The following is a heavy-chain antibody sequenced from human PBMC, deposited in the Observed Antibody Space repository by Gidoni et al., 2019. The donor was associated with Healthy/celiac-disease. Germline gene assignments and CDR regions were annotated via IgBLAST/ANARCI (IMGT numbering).Heavy chain of an antibody. V-gene: IGHV1-69*01. D-gene: IGHD3-9*01. CDR3: ARCGRYFDWLPFDY. CDR2: IIPILRTA. J-gene: IGHJ4*02. Sequence: QVQLVQSGAEVKKPGSSVKVSCKASGGTLSSYAINWVRQDPGQGREWMGGIIPILRTANDAQKFQGRVTITADESMSTAYMELSSLRSEDTAVYYCARCGRYFDWLPFDYWGQVTLVTVSS. CDR1: GGTLSSYA.